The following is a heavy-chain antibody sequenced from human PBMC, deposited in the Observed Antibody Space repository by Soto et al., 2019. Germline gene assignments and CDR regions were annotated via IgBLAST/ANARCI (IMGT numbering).Heavy chain of an antibody. Sequence: VQSGADVKKPGSSVKVSCKTSGGSFGSSAISWVRQAPAQGLEWMGEIIPVFDKANYAQNFQGRLTITADELTGTVFMELSSLRSEDTAVYFCARLRRDWGDAFDLWGLGTFVTVSS. V-gene: IGHV1-69*01. CDR2: IIPVFDKA. CDR1: GGSFGSSA. J-gene: IGHJ3*01. D-gene: IGHD3-16*01. CDR3: ARLRRDWGDAFDL.